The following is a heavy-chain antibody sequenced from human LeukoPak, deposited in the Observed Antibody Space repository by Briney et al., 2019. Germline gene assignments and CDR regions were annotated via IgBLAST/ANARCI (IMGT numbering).Heavy chain of an antibody. Sequence: SETLSLTCTVSGDSISSGGNYWSWLRQHPGKGLEWIGYIYYSGSTYYNPSLKSRLTISVDTSKNQFSLKLSSVTAADTAVYYCARWGNSGYASGYFDYWGQGTLVTVFS. CDR2: IYYSGST. D-gene: IGHD5-12*01. CDR3: ARWGNSGYASGYFDY. J-gene: IGHJ4*02. V-gene: IGHV4-31*03. CDR1: GDSISSGGNY.